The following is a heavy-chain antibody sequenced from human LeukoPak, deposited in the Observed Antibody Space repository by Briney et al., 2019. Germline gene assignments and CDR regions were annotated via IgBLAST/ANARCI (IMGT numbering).Heavy chain of an antibody. J-gene: IGHJ4*02. D-gene: IGHD2-21*02. V-gene: IGHV1-2*02. Sequence: ASVKVSCRASGYTFTDYYMHWVRQAPGQGLEWMGWITPKRCDTNYAQKFQGTVTMTRDPSISTAYMELGRLRSGDTAVYYCAREYCAGDCSSHGAYFDYWGQGTLVTVSS. CDR2: ITPKRCDT. CDR3: AREYCAGDCSSHGAYFDY. CDR1: GYTFTDYY.